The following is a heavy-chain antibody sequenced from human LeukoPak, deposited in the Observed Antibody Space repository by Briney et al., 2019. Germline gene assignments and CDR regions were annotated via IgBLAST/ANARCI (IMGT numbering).Heavy chain of an antibody. J-gene: IGHJ3*02. V-gene: IGHV4-30-2*01. CDR3: AGGGSDDAFDI. D-gene: IGHD3-10*01. CDR1: GGSISSGGYS. CDR2: IYHSGST. Sequence: PSETLSLTCAVSGGSISSGGYSWSWIRQPPGKGLEWIGYIYHSGSTYYNPSLKSRVTISVDRSKNQFSLKLSSVTAADTAVYYCAGGGSDDAFDIRGQGTMVTVSS.